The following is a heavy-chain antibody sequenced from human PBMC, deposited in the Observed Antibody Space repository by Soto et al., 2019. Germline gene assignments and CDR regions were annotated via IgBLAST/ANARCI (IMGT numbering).Heavy chain of an antibody. J-gene: IGHJ4*02. D-gene: IGHD3-3*01. CDR1: GYTFTSYA. Sequence: ASVKVSCKASGYTFTSYAMHWVRQAPGQRLEWMGWINAGNGNTKYSQKFQGRVTITRDTSASTAYMELSSLRSEDTAVYYCATPSSRFLEWFDYWGQGNLVTVSS. V-gene: IGHV1-3*01. CDR3: ATPSSRFLEWFDY. CDR2: INAGNGNT.